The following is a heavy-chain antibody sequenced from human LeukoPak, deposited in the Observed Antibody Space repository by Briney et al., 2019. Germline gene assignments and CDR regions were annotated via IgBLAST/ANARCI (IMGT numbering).Heavy chain of an antibody. V-gene: IGHV3-23*01. J-gene: IGHJ4*02. CDR2: MSGSGGST. D-gene: IGHD6-13*01. CDR3: AKGPYSSSWDYFDY. CDR1: GFTFSSSA. Sequence: GGSLILSCAVSGFTFSSSAMSWVRQAPGKGLEWVSGMSGSGGSTYYADSVKGRFTISRDNSKNTLYLQMNSLRAEDTAVYYCAKGPYSSSWDYFDYWGQGTLVTVSS.